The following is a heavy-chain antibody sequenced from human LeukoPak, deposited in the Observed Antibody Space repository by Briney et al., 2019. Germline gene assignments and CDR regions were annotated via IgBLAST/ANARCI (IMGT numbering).Heavy chain of an antibody. CDR2: ISYDGSNK. CDR1: GFTFSSYG. V-gene: IGHV3-30*18. CDR3: AKGFRGAVAGTAYFDY. Sequence: GGSLRLSCAASGFTFSSYGMHWVRQAPGKGLEWVAVISYDGSNKYYADSVKGRFTISRDNSKNTLYLQMNSLRAEDTAVYYCAKGFRGAVAGTAYFDYWGQGTLVTVPS. J-gene: IGHJ4*02. D-gene: IGHD6-19*01.